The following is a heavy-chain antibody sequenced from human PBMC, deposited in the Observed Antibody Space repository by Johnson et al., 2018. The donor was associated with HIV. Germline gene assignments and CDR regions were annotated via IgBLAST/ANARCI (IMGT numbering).Heavy chain of an antibody. CDR3: ARHRTSSTMGACDI. V-gene: IGHV3-30*19. CDR1: GFTFSSYG. CDR2: ISYDGSNK. J-gene: IGHJ3*02. D-gene: IGHD6-6*01. Sequence: QVQLVESGGGVVQPGGSLRLSCAASGFTFSSYGMHWVRQAPGKGLEWVAVISYDGSNKYYADSVKGRFTISRDNSKNTLYLQMNSLRAEDTAVYYCARHRTSSTMGACDIWGQGTMVTVSS.